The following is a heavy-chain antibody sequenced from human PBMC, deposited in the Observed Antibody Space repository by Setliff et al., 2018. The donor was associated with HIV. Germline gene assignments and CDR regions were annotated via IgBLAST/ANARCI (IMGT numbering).Heavy chain of an antibody. D-gene: IGHD1-26*01. J-gene: IGHJ4*02. V-gene: IGHV3-21*05. Sequence: GGSMRLSCAASGFPFTSFSINWVRQAPGKGLEWVSRIYDSDDIWYSDAVRGRFTISRDNTKNSLHLQMNNLRAEDTAVYYCVRDYMWAFDYWGQGTLVTVSS. CDR2: IYDSDDI. CDR3: VRDYMWAFDY. CDR1: GFPFTSFS.